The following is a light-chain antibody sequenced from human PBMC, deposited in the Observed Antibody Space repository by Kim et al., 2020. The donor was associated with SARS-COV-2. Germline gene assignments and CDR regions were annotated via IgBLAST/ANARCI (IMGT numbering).Light chain of an antibody. J-gene: IGLJ2*01. V-gene: IGLV2-14*03. CDR3: SSYTTSNTVV. CDR2: DVS. CDR1: SSDVGGYNF. Sequence: QSALTQPASVSGSPGQSISISCTGTSSDVGGYNFVSWYQQHPGKAPKLMIYDVSKRPSGVSNRFSGSKSGNTASLTISGLQAEDEADYYCSSYTTSNTVVFGGGTQLTVL.